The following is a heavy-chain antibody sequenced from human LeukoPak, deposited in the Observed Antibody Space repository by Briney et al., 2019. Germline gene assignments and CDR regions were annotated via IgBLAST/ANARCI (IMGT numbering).Heavy chain of an antibody. CDR2: IIPIFGTA. V-gene: IGHV1-69*06. D-gene: IGHD5-24*01. CDR1: GGTFSTFG. CDR3: ARGDGYNLDY. Sequence: SVKVSCKASGGTFSTFGISWVRQAPGQGLEWMGGIIPIFGTANYAQKFQGRVTITADKSTSTAYMELSSLRSEDTAVYYCARGDGYNLDYWGQGTLVTVSS. J-gene: IGHJ4*02.